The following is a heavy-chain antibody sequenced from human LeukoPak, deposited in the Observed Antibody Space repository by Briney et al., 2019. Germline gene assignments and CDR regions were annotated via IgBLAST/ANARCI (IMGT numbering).Heavy chain of an antibody. CDR1: GLTISRYG. CDR2: ISYDGTTK. J-gene: IGHJ5*02. CDR3: AGVPNVREGDWFDP. Sequence: QSGGSLRLSCAASGLTISRYGMHWVRQAPGKGLEWVAVISYDGTTKNYADSVKDRFTISRDNSENTLYLQMSSLRAEDTAVYYCAGVPNVREGDWFDPWGQGTLVTVSS. V-gene: IGHV3-33*05. D-gene: IGHD3-10*02.